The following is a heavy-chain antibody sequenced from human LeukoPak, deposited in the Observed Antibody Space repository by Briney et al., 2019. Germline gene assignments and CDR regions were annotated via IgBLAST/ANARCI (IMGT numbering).Heavy chain of an antibody. CDR1: GFTFSANA. Sequence: PGGSLRLSCAASGFTFSANAMTWVRQAPGKGPEWVSRISGSGSTTDYTDSVKGRFTISRDNSKNTLYLQMNSLRGEDAAVYYCASTSRGVIDYWGQGTLVTVSS. V-gene: IGHV3-23*01. CDR3: ASTSRGVIDY. D-gene: IGHD3-10*01. CDR2: ISGSGSTT. J-gene: IGHJ4*02.